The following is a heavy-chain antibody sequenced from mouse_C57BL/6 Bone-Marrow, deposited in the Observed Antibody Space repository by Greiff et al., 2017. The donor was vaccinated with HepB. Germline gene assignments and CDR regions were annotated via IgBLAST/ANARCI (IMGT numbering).Heavy chain of an antibody. J-gene: IGHJ2*01. D-gene: IGHD1-3*01. Sequence: VQLQQPGAELVMPGASVKLSCKASGYTFTSYWMHWVKQRPGQGLEWIGEIDPSDSYTNYNQKFKGKSTLTVDKSSSTAYMQLSSLTSEDSAVYYCAREKYIYYFDYWGQGTTLTVSS. CDR2: IDPSDSYT. CDR1: GYTFTSYW. V-gene: IGHV1-69*01. CDR3: AREKYIYYFDY.